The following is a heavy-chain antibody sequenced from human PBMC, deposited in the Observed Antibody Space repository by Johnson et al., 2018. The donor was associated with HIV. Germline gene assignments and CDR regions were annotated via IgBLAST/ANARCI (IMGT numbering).Heavy chain of an antibody. Sequence: VQLVESGGGVVRPGGSLRLSCAASGFTFDDYAMHWVRQAPGKGLEWVSGISWNSGSIGYADSVKGRFTISRDNAKNSLYLQMNSLGAEETAVYYCAKGVRWGLRDAFDIWGQGTMVTVSS. J-gene: IGHJ3*02. D-gene: IGHD1-26*01. CDR3: AKGVRWGLRDAFDI. V-gene: IGHV3-9*01. CDR2: ISWNSGSI. CDR1: GFTFDDYA.